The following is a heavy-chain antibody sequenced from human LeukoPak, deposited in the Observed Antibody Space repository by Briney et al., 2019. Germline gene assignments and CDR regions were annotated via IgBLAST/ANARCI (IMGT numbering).Heavy chain of an antibody. V-gene: IGHV1-2*02. CDR1: GYTFTGYY. CDR3: ARDLNPGSNWNYGY. CDR2: ISPNSGGT. D-gene: IGHD1-20*01. Sequence: ASVKVSCKASGYTFTGYYMHWVRQAPGQGLEWMGWISPNSGGTNYAQKFQGRVTMTRDTSISTAYMELSSLRSEDTAVYYCARDLNPGSNWNYGYWGQGTLVTVSS. J-gene: IGHJ4*02.